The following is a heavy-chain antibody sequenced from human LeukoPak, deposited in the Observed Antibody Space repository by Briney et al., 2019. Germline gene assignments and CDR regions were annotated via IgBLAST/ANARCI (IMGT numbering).Heavy chain of an antibody. CDR3: AKGPDSGSYYFDY. J-gene: IGHJ4*02. D-gene: IGHD1-26*01. CDR1: GYTFSSYA. Sequence: PGGSLRLSCAASGYTFSSYAMSWVRQAPGKGLEWVSAISGSGGSTYYADSVKGRFTISRDNSKNTLYLQMNSLRAEDTAVYYCAKGPDSGSYYFDYWGQGTLVTVSS. CDR2: ISGSGGST. V-gene: IGHV3-23*01.